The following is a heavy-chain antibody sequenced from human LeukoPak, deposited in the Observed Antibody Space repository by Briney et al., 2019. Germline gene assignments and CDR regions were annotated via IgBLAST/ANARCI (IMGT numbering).Heavy chain of an antibody. J-gene: IGHJ5*02. V-gene: IGHV4-34*01. CDR3: ARAPRRGYYGSGSYYWFDP. CDR2: ISHSGST. CDR1: GGSFSGYY. Sequence: SETLSLTCAVYGGSFSGYYWSWIRQPPGKGLEWIGEISHSGSTNYNPSLKSRVTISVDTSKNQFSLKLSSVTAADTAVYYCARAPRRGYYGSGSYYWFDPWGQGTLVTVSS. D-gene: IGHD3-10*01.